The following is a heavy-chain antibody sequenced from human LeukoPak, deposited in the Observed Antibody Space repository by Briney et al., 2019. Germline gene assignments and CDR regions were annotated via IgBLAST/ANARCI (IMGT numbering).Heavy chain of an antibody. CDR2: VYHSGST. CDR3: ARDWYSSSSAGQIFDY. V-gene: IGHV4-38-2*02. J-gene: IGHJ4*02. Sequence: SETLSLTCTVSGYPISRGYYWGWIRQPPGKGLEWIGSVYHSGSTYQNPSLKSRVTISLDTSKNQLSLRLSSVTAADTAVYYCARDWYSSSSAGQIFDYWGQGTLVTVSS. CDR1: GYPISRGYY. D-gene: IGHD6-6*01.